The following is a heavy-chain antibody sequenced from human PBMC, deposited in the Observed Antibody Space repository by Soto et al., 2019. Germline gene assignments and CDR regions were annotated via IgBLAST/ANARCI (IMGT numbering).Heavy chain of an antibody. V-gene: IGHV3-9*01. CDR2: ISWNSGSI. Sequence: PGGSLRLSCAASGFTFDDYAMHWVRQAPGKGLEWVSGISWNSGSIGYADSVKGRFTISRDNAKNSLYLQMNSLRAEDTALYYCARFGIHYYYYGMDVWGQGTTVTVSS. CDR1: GFTFDDYA. D-gene: IGHD3-16*01. J-gene: IGHJ6*02. CDR3: ARFGIHYYYYGMDV.